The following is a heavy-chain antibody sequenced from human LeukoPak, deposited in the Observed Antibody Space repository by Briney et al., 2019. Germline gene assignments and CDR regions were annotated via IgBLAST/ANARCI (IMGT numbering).Heavy chain of an antibody. CDR3: ARGTVVTYNWFDP. J-gene: IGHJ5*02. CDR2: IYTSGST. V-gene: IGHV4-61*02. Sequence: SQTLSLTCTVSGGSISSGSYYWSWIRQPAGKGLEWIGRIYTSGSTNYNPSLKSRVTIPVDTSKNQFSLKLSSVTAADTAVYYCARGTVVTYNWFDPWGQGTLVTVSS. D-gene: IGHD4-23*01. CDR1: GGSISSGSYY.